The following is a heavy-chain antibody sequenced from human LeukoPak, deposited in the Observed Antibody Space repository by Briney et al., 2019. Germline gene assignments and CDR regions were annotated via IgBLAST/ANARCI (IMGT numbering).Heavy chain of an antibody. CDR3: AKATGYLL. Sequence: GGSLRLSCVASGFTFSSYAMSWVRQAPGKGLEWVSTISNSDYSTYYADSVKGRFTISRANSENTLYLQMNNLRAEDTAVYYCAKATGYLLWGQGTLVTVSS. CDR1: GFTFSSYA. CDR2: ISNSDYST. J-gene: IGHJ4*02. V-gene: IGHV3-23*01. D-gene: IGHD1-14*01.